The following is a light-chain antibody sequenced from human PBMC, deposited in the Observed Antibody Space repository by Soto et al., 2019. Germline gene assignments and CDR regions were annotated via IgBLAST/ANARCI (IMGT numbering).Light chain of an antibody. CDR3: QHYGGSFI. CDR1: QSINSKS. J-gene: IGKJ3*01. V-gene: IGKV3-20*01. CDR2: NTS. Sequence: EMVLTQSPGTLSLSPGEGATVSCRVSQSINSKSLVWYQRKFGQAPRLLIYNTSSRATGIPDRFSGSGSGTDFTLSISRLEPEDFDVYYCQHYGGSFILGPGTKVDXK.